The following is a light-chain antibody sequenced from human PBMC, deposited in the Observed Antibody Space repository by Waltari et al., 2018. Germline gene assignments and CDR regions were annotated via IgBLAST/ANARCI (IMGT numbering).Light chain of an antibody. Sequence: AIQLTQSPSSLSASVVDRVTMTCRASQAISRSVAWFQQKPGKVPKLLSFEASDLEDGVPSRFSGSGGGTRFTLTISSLQPEDFATYYCQHFYSYPSGFGQGTRLEIK. CDR3: QHFYSYPSG. CDR2: EAS. V-gene: IGKV1-13*02. J-gene: IGKJ5*01. CDR1: QAISRS.